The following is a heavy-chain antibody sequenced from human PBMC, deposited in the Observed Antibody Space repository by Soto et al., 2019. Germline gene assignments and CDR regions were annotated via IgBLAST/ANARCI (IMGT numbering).Heavy chain of an antibody. CDR1: GFSFRSYA. V-gene: IGHV3-23*01. CDR2: ISGSDGKT. D-gene: IGHD3-3*01. J-gene: IGHJ4*02. Sequence: GALRPSGAAPGFSFRSYALSWVRQAPGKGLEWVSTISGSDGKTFYADSVKGRFSISRDTSQNTLYLQMNSLRADDTAIYYCARWSYLDYWGQGTRVTVSS. CDR3: ARWSYLDY.